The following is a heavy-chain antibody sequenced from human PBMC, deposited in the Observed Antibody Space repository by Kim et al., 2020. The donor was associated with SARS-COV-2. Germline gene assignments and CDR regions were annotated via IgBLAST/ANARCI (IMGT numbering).Heavy chain of an antibody. J-gene: IGHJ4*02. D-gene: IGHD3-3*01. CDR2: FDPEDGET. CDR1: GYTLTELS. Sequence: ASVKVSCKVSGYTLTELSMHWVRQAPGKGLEWMGGFDPEDGETIYAQKFQGRVTMTEDTSTDTAYMELSSLRSEDTAVYYCATDVTIFGVVEAGSYFDYWGQGTLVTVSS. V-gene: IGHV1-24*01. CDR3: ATDVTIFGVVEAGSYFDY.